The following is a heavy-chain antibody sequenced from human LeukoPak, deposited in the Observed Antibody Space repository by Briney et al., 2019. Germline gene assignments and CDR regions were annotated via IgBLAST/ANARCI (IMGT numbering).Heavy chain of an antibody. V-gene: IGHV3-30*18. CDR3: AKDLTNWNYDWSSPDY. CDR2: ISYDGSNK. D-gene: IGHD1-7*01. CDR1: GFTFSSYG. Sequence: GGSLRLSCAASGFTFSSYGMHWVRQAPGKGLEWVAVISYDGSNKYYADSVKGRFTISRDNSKNTLYLQMNSLRAEDTAVYYCAKDLTNWNYDWSSPDYWGQGTLVTVSS. J-gene: IGHJ4*02.